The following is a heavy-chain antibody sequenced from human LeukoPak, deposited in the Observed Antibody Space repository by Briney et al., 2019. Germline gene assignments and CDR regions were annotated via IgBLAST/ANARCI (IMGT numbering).Heavy chain of an antibody. V-gene: IGHV3-23*01. CDR3: AIMHPYYDGSGYWVQ. Sequence: GSLRLSCAASGFTFGSYAMSWVRQAPGKGLEWVSGTSTSGGSSSYADSVKGRFTISRDNPRNTLYMEMNSLRAEDTALYYCAIMHPYYDGSGYWVQWGQGTLVTVSS. CDR1: GFTFGSYA. J-gene: IGHJ4*02. D-gene: IGHD3-22*01. CDR2: TSTSGGSS.